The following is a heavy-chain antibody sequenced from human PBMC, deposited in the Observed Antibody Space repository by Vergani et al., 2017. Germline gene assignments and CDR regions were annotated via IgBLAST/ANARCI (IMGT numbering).Heavy chain of an antibody. Sequence: EVQLVQSGGEVKKPGESLKISCKGSGYSFTNYWIGWVRQMPGKGLEWMGIIYPGDSDTRYSPSFQGQVTISADKSISTAYLQWSSLKASDTAMYYCARXEVGPTGRDYYYYYMDVWGKGTTVTVSS. J-gene: IGHJ6*03. D-gene: IGHD1-26*01. CDR2: IYPGDSDT. CDR3: ARXEVGPTGRDYYYYYMDV. CDR1: GYSFTNYW. V-gene: IGHV5-51*01.